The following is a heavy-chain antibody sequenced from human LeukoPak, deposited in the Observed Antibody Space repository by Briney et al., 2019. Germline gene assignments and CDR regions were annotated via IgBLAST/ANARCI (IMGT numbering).Heavy chain of an antibody. CDR3: ARDRITMVRGVTNRGCFDA. J-gene: IGHJ5*02. Sequence: GASVKVSCKASGYTFTRYDINWVRQATGQGLEWMGWMNPNSGNTGYAQKLQGRVNMTSTTSISTAYMELSSLISEDTAVYSCARDRITMVRGVTNRGCFDAWGQGTLVTVSS. V-gene: IGHV1-8*01. D-gene: IGHD3-10*01. CDR1: GYTFTRYD. CDR2: MNPNSGNT.